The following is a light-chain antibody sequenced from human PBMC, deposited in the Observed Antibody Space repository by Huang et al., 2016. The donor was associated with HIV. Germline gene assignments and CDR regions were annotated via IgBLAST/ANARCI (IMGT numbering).Light chain of an antibody. Sequence: EIVMTQSPATLSVSPGERATLSCRASQSVSSNLAWYQQKPGQGPRLPIYGASTRATGIPARFSGSGSGTEFTLTISSLQSEDFAVYYCQQYNNWPYTFGQGTKLEIK. CDR2: GAS. CDR3: QQYNNWPYT. J-gene: IGKJ2*01. CDR1: QSVSSN. V-gene: IGKV3-15*01.